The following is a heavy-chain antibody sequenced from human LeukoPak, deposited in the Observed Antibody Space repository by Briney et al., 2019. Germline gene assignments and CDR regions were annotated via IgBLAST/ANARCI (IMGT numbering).Heavy chain of an antibody. CDR1: GGSFSGYY. V-gene: IGHV4-34*01. CDR3: ARRYYDYVWGSYYFDY. CDR2: INHSGST. Sequence: PSETLSLTCAVYGGSFSGYYWSWIRQPPGKGLEWIGEINHSGSTNYNPSLKSRVTISVDTSKNQFSLKLSSVTAADTAVYYCARRYYDYVWGSYYFDYWGQGTLVTVSS. J-gene: IGHJ4*02. D-gene: IGHD3-16*01.